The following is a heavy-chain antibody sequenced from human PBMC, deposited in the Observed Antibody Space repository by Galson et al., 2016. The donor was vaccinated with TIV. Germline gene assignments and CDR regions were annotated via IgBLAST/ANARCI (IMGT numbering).Heavy chain of an antibody. Sequence: SLRLSCAASGLIVTSNSMTWVRQAPGKGLEWVALIYDDGSTSYADSVEGRFTISRDNSKNMLYLQMTSLRADDTAVYYCARDRRHCGNECYLRYYYGMDVWGRGTTVTVSS. D-gene: IGHD2-21*01. CDR3: ARDRRHCGNECYLRYYYGMDV. CDR1: GLIVTSNS. V-gene: IGHV3-66*02. J-gene: IGHJ6*02. CDR2: IYDDGST.